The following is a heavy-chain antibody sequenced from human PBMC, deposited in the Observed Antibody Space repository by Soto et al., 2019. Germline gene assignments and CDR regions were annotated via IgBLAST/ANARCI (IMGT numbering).Heavy chain of an antibody. D-gene: IGHD4-17*01. CDR3: AREGNYGDYLESFDH. J-gene: IGHJ5*02. CDR2: IIPIFGTA. CDR1: GGTFSSYA. V-gene: IGHV1-69*01. Sequence: QVQLVQSGAEVRKPGSSVKVSCKASGGTFSSYAVSWVRQAPGRGLEWMGGIIPIFGTANYAQKFQGRVTITADESTSTAYMELSSLTSEATAVYYCAREGNYGDYLESFDHWGQGTLVTVSS.